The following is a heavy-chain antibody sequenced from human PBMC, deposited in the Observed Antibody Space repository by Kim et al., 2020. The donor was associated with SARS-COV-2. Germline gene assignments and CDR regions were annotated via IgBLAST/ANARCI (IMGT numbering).Heavy chain of an antibody. D-gene: IGHD6-19*01. Sequence: GGSLRLSCAASGFTFSSYGMHWVRQAPGKGLEWVAIISYDGSNKYYADSVKGRFTISRDNSKNTLYLQMNSLRAEDTAVYYCAKDQGVAVFQFGSMDVWGQGTTVTVSS. V-gene: IGHV3-30*18. CDR3: AKDQGVAVFQFGSMDV. CDR2: ISYDGSNK. J-gene: IGHJ6*02. CDR1: GFTFSSYG.